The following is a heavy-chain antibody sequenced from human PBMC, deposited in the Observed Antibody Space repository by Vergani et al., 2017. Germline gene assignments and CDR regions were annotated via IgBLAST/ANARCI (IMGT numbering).Heavy chain of an antibody. Sequence: QVQLVQSGAEVKKPGASVKVSCRASGYSFSRYDISWVRQATGQGLEWMGWMNPNSGTTGYAQKFQGRVTMTRNTSINKAYMELSRLSFEDAAVYYCARSTDYPDDYVSSDYFRRTLDVWGKGTTVTVS. CDR2: MNPNSGTT. J-gene: IGHJ6*03. D-gene: IGHD4/OR15-4a*01. CDR1: GYSFSRYD. V-gene: IGHV1-8*01. CDR3: ARSTDYPDDYVSSDYFRRTLDV.